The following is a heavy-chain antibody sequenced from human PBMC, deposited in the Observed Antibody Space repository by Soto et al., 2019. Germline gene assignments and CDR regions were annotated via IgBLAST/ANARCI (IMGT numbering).Heavy chain of an antibody. J-gene: IGHJ1*01. CDR3: ARVLRGYSYGYTHGYFQH. CDR1: GGSISSGGYY. Sequence: SETLSLTCTVSGGSISSGGYYWSWIRQHPGKGLEWIGYIYYSGSTYYNPSLKSRVTISVDTSKNQFSLKLSSVTAADTAVYYCARVLRGYSYGYTHGYFQHWGQGTLVTVSS. D-gene: IGHD5-18*01. CDR2: IYYSGST. V-gene: IGHV4-31*03.